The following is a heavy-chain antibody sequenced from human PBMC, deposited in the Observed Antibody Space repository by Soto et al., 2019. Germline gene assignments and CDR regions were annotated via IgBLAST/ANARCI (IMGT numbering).Heavy chain of an antibody. Sequence: GGSLRLSCXASGFTFSNYAMNWVRQAPGKGLEWVSFMSSSSSYIYYTDSVKGRFTISRDNAKNSLYLQMNSLRAEDTAVYYCARPYRDHNYYPMDVWGQGTTVTVSS. CDR3: ARPYRDHNYYPMDV. V-gene: IGHV3-21*06. J-gene: IGHJ6*02. CDR1: GFTFSNYA. CDR2: MSSSSSYI.